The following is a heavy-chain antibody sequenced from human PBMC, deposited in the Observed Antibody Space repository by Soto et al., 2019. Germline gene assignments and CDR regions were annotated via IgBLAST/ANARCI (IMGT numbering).Heavy chain of an antibody. CDR2: MNPNSGNT. CDR1: GYTFTSYD. CDR3: ARGRDLRFLEWEGSADY. Sequence: ASVKVSCKASGYTFTSYDINWVRQATGQGLEWMGWMNPNSGNTGYAQKFQGRVTMTRNTSISSAYMELSSLRSEDTAVYYCARGRDLRFLEWEGSADYWGQGTLVTVSS. J-gene: IGHJ4*02. D-gene: IGHD3-3*01. V-gene: IGHV1-8*01.